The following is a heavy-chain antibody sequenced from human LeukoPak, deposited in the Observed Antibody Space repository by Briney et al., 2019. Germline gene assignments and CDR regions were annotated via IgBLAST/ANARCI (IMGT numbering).Heavy chain of an antibody. CDR1: GFTFSSYS. J-gene: IGHJ6*03. Sequence: GGSLRLSCAASGFTFSSYSMNWVRQAPGKGLEWVSSISSSSIYIYYADSVKGRFTISRDNAKNSLYLQMNSLRAEDTAVYYCARVSRSGSYYLYYYYYMDVWGKGTTVTVSS. V-gene: IGHV3-21*01. CDR3: ARVSRSGSYYLYYYYYMDV. CDR2: ISSSSIYI. D-gene: IGHD1-26*01.